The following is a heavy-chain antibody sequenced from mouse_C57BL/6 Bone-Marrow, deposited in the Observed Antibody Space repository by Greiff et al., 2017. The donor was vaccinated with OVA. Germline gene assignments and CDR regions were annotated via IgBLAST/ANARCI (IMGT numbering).Heavy chain of an antibody. Sequence: VQLKQSGAELVRPGASVKLSCTASGFNIKDDYMHWVKQRPEQGLEWIGWIDPENGDTEYASKFQGKATITADTSSNTAYLQLSSLTSEDTAVYYCTTKGGIYYGNYAAYWGQGTLVTVSA. CDR3: TTKGGIYYGNYAAY. D-gene: IGHD2-1*01. V-gene: IGHV14-4*01. J-gene: IGHJ3*01. CDR1: GFNIKDDY. CDR2: IDPENGDT.